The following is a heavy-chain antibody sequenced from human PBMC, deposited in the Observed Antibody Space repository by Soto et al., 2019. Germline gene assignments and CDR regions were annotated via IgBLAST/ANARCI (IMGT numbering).Heavy chain of an antibody. CDR2: IYNRGST. J-gene: IGHJ5*02. V-gene: IGHV4-31*11. Sequence: PSETLSLTCVVSGGSINRGDFFWNWIRQHPERGLEWIGYIYNRGSTFYNPSLESRLTISVDKSKNHFSLQLTSVTAADTAVYYCARCGILGRGNRFAPWGQGTLVTVSS. CDR1: GGSINRGDFF. D-gene: IGHD2-15*01. CDR3: ARCGILGRGNRFAP.